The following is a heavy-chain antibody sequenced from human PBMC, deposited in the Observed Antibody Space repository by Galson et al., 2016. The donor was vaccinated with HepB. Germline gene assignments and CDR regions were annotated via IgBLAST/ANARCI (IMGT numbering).Heavy chain of an antibody. CDR1: GFTFSRYS. CDR3: ASWWQTPASYFDY. Sequence: SLRLSCAASGFTFSRYSMNWVRQAPGKGLEWVANIKQDGSEKYYVDSVKGRFTISRDNAKNSLYLQMNSLRAEDTAVYYCASWWQTPASYFDYWGQGTLVTVSS. CDR2: IKQDGSEK. V-gene: IGHV3-7*01. J-gene: IGHJ4*02. D-gene: IGHD2-8*02.